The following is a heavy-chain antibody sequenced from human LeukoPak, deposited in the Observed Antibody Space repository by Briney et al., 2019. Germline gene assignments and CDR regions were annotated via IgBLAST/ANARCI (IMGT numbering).Heavy chain of an antibody. D-gene: IGHD5-18*01. CDR2: VSGSGGST. V-gene: IGHV3-23*01. CDR3: AKVAYGYGYFDY. CDR1: GFSFSNYA. Sequence: GSLRLSCAASGFSFSNYAMSWVRQAPGKGLEWVSGVSGSGGSTYYADSVKGRFTISRDNFKNTLYLQTNSLRVDDTAVYYCAKVAYGYGYFDYWGQGTLVTASS. J-gene: IGHJ4*02.